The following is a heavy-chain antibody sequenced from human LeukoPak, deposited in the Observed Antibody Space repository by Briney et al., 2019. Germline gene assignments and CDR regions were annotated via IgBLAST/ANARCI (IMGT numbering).Heavy chain of an antibody. D-gene: IGHD4-17*01. Sequence: GGSLRLSCAASGFTFSSYSMNWVRQAPGKGLEWVSSISSSSSYTYYADSVKGRFTISRDNAKNSLYLQMNSLRAEDTAVYYCARDRAPTVTPVNWFDPWGQGTLVTVSS. V-gene: IGHV3-21*01. J-gene: IGHJ5*02. CDR3: ARDRAPTVTPVNWFDP. CDR2: ISSSSSYT. CDR1: GFTFSSYS.